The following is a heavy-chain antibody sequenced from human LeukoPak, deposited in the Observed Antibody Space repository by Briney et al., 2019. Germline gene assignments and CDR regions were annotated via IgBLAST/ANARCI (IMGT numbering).Heavy chain of an antibody. V-gene: IGHV4-34*01. CDR1: GGSFSGYH. Sequence: SETLSLTCAVYGGSFSGYHWSWIRHSPGKGLEWIGEINHSGTTNYNPSLKSRVTISVDTSKNQFSLKLSSVTAADTAVYYCATSFSGSYYNWFDPWGQGTLVTVSS. CDR3: ATSFSGSYYNWFDP. J-gene: IGHJ5*02. CDR2: INHSGTT. D-gene: IGHD1-26*01.